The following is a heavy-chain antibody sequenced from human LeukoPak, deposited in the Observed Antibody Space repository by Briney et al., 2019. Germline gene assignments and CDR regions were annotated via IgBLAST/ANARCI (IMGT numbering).Heavy chain of an antibody. CDR3: ARGRYSSGWYYFDY. CDR1: GFTFSSYW. CDR2: INSDGSST. V-gene: IGHV3-74*01. J-gene: IGHJ4*02. Sequence: GGSLRLSCAASGFTFSSYWMHGVRQAPGKGLMWVSRINSDGSSTSYADSVKGRFTISRDNAKNTLYLQMNSLRAEDTAVYYCARGRYSSGWYYFDYWGQGTLVTVSS. D-gene: IGHD6-19*01.